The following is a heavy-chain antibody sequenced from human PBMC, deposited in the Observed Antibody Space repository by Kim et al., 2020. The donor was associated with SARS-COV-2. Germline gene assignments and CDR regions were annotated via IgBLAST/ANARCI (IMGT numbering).Heavy chain of an antibody. V-gene: IGHV3-21*01. D-gene: IGHD6-19*01. CDR2: ISSSSSYI. J-gene: IGHJ4*02. CDR3: ARSSGWNVGPSDY. Sequence: GGSLRLSCAASGFTFSSYSMNWVRQAPGKGLEWVSSISSSSSYIYYADSVKGRFTISRDNAKNSLYLQMNSLRAEDTAVYYCARSSGWNVGPSDYWGQGTLVTVSS. CDR1: GFTFSSYS.